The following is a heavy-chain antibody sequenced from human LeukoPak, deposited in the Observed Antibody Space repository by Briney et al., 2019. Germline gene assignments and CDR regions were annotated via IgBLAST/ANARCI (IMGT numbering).Heavy chain of an antibody. Sequence: GGSLRLSCAASGFSFSSYAVHWVRQAPGKGLEWVAFIRHDGRYTYYADSVKGRCTISRDSSKKTLYLHLNSLRPEDTAVYFCAKDSSGNALDFWGQGTMVIVSS. J-gene: IGHJ3*01. D-gene: IGHD3-10*01. CDR2: IRHDGRYT. V-gene: IGHV3-30*02. CDR1: GFSFSSYA. CDR3: AKDSSGNALDF.